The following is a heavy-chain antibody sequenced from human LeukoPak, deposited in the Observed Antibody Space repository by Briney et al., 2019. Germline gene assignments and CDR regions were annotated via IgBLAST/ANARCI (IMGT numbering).Heavy chain of an antibody. CDR2: INHSGST. CDR1: GGSIGSSAYS. Sequence: SETLSLTCSVSGGSIGSSAYSWSWIRQPPGKGLEWIGEINHSGSTNYNPSLKSRVTISVDTSKNQFSLKLSSVTAADTAVYYCARGRLVFFYGMDVWGQGTTVTVSS. J-gene: IGHJ6*02. V-gene: IGHV4-34*01. D-gene: IGHD3-3*01. CDR3: ARGRLVFFYGMDV.